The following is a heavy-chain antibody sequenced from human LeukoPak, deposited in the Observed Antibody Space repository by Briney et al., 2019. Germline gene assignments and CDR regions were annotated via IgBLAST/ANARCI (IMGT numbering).Heavy chain of an antibody. CDR3: ARLNGNYGARHYYYYMDV. Sequence: WASVKVSCKASGGTFSSYAISLVRQAPGQGLEWMGGIIPIFGTANYAQKFQGRVTITADVSTSTAYMELSSLRSEDTAVYYCARLNGNYGARHYYYYMDVWGKGTTVTVSS. J-gene: IGHJ6*03. CDR2: IIPIFGTA. D-gene: IGHD4-17*01. CDR1: GGTFSSYA. V-gene: IGHV1-69*01.